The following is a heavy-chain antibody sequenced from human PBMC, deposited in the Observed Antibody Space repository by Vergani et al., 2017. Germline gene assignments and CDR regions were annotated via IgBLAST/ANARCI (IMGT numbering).Heavy chain of an antibody. D-gene: IGHD2-2*01. CDR3: ARDQAERPAAMPGGGFDP. Sequence: QVQLVQSGAEVKKPGASVKVSCKASGYTFTGYYMHWVRQAPGQGLEWMGWINPNSCGTNYAQKFQGRVTITADESTSTAYRELSSLRSEDTAVYYCARDQAERPAAMPGGGFDPWGQGTLVTVSS. CDR1: GYTFTGYY. V-gene: IGHV1-2*02. J-gene: IGHJ5*02. CDR2: INPNSCGT.